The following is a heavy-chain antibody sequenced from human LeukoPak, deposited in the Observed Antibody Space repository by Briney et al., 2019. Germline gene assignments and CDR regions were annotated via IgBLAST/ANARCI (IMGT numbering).Heavy chain of an antibody. CDR1: GGSISSSSYY. J-gene: IGHJ3*02. V-gene: IGHV4-39*01. Sequence: PSETLSLTCTVSGGSISSSSYYWGWIRQPPGKGLEWIGSIYYSGSTYYNPSLKSRVTISVDTSKNQFSLKLSSVTAAVTAIYYCARLLSIADAFDIWGQGTMVTVSS. CDR2: IYYSGST. D-gene: IGHD2/OR15-2a*01. CDR3: ARLLSIADAFDI.